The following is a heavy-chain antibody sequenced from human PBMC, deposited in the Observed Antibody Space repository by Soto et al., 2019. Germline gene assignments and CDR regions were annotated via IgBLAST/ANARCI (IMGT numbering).Heavy chain of an antibody. D-gene: IGHD6-13*01. CDR3: ARGDSSSWYEIDY. CDR1: GGSVSSDEYF. Sequence: QVQLQESGPGLLKPSQTLSLTCTVSGGSVSSDEYFWSWIRPPPGKGLEWLAYIYYSASTYYNPPLNRRLSISVDTSKNQFSLNLTSVTAADTAVYYCARGDSSSWYEIDYWGQGILVTVSS. V-gene: IGHV4-30-4*01. J-gene: IGHJ4*02. CDR2: IYYSAST.